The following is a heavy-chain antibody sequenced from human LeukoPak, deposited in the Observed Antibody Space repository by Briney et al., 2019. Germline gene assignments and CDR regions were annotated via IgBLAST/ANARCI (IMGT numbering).Heavy chain of an antibody. Sequence: ASVKVSCKASGYTFTTYDINWVRQATGQGLEWMGWMNPNSGNTGSAQKFQGRVTMTRNTSITTAYMELSRLRSDDTAVYYCARDLGYSSSSFWFDPWGQGTLVTVSS. D-gene: IGHD6-6*01. CDR2: MNPNSGNT. CDR1: GYTFTTYD. V-gene: IGHV1-8*01. J-gene: IGHJ5*02. CDR3: ARDLGYSSSSFWFDP.